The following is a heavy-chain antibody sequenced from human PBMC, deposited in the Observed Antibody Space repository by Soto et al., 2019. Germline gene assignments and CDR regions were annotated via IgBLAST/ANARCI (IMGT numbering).Heavy chain of an antibody. CDR3: AKSEPLYTFDM. Sequence: SETLSLTCTVSGGSISSGGYYRSWIRQHPGKGLEWIGHIYYTGTTYYNPSLKSRVTISVDTSKNQFSLNLRSVTAADTAVYYCAKSEPLYTFDMWGQGTMVTVSS. V-gene: IGHV4-31*03. J-gene: IGHJ3*02. D-gene: IGHD1-26*01. CDR1: GGSISSGGYY. CDR2: IYYTGTT.